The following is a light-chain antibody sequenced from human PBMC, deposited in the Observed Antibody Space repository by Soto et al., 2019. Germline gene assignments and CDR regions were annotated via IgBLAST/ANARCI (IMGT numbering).Light chain of an antibody. V-gene: IGLV2-8*01. CDR1: NNDIGGYTY. Sequence: QSALTQPPSASGSPGQSVTISCTGTNNDIGGYTYVSWYQQLPGKAPKLMIYEVSKRPSGVPDRFSGSKSGNTASLTVSGLQAEDEADYYCSSYAGSNVVFGGGTKLTVL. J-gene: IGLJ2*01. CDR3: SSYAGSNVV. CDR2: EVS.